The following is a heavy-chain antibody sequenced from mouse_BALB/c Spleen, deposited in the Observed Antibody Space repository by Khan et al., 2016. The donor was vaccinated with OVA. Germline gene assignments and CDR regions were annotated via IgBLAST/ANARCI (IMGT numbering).Heavy chain of an antibody. CDR2: IYPGSGST. Sequence: QVQLQQSGPELVKPGASVKMSCKASGYIFTDYVITWVRQRTGQGLEWIGEIYPGSGSTYYTEKFKAKATLTADRYSNTAYMQLSSLTSEDSAVCCLPRGDRSVYDFDYWGQGTTVTGSS. D-gene: IGHD3-2*01. V-gene: IGHV1-77*01. J-gene: IGHJ2*01. CDR1: GYIFTDYV. CDR3: PRGDRSVYDFDY.